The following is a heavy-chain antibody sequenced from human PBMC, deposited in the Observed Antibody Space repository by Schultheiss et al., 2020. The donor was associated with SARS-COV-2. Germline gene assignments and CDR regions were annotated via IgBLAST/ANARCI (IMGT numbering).Heavy chain of an antibody. CDR3: ARELRNYDFWRGYSSGGMDV. V-gene: IGHV3-73*01. D-gene: IGHD3-3*01. J-gene: IGHJ6*02. Sequence: GGSLRLSCAASGFTFSGSAMHWVRQASGKGLEWVGRIRSKANSYATAYAASVKGRFTISRDNSKNTLYLQMNSLRVEDTAVYYCARELRNYDFWRGYSSGGMDVWGQGTTVTVSS. CDR2: IRSKANSYAT. CDR1: GFTFSGSA.